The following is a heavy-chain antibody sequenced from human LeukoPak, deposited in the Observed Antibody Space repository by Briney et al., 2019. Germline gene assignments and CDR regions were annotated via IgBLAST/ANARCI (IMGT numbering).Heavy chain of an antibody. CDR3: XXXXXXXITRRYFDY. CDR1: GFTFSSYA. D-gene: IGHD3-10*01. Sequence: PGGSLRLSCAASGFTFSSYAMSWVRQAPGKGLEWVSAISGSGGSTYYADSEKGRFTISRDNSKNTLYLQMNSLRAEDTAVYYXXXXXXXXITRRYFDYWGQGTLVTVSS. CDR2: ISGSGGST. J-gene: IGHJ4*02. V-gene: IGHV3-23*01.